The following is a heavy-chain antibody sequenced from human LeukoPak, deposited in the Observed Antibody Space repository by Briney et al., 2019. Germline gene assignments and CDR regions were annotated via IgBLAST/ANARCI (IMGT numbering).Heavy chain of an antibody. CDR3: AREQWLPYFDY. CDR2: IYIGGST. J-gene: IGHJ4*02. D-gene: IGHD6-19*01. CDR1: GGSISRGSYY. V-gene: IGHV4-61*02. Sequence: SETLSLTCTVSGGSISRGSYYWSWIRQPAGKGLEWIGRIYIGGSTNYNPSLKSRVIISKDTSKNQFSLKLSSVTAADTAVYYCAREQWLPYFDYWGQGTLVTVSS.